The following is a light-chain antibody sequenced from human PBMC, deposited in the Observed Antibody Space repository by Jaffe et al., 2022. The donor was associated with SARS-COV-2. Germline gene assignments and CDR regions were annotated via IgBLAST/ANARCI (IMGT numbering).Light chain of an antibody. CDR1: QSISSY. V-gene: IGKV1-39*01. Sequence: DIQMTQSPSSLSASVGDRVTITCRASQSISSYINWYHQKPGMAPKLLIHVASTLHTGVPSRFSGSGYGTEFTLTISNLQREDVGTYYCQLSYSGLPLAFGPGTKVGIK. CDR3: QLSYSGLPLA. CDR2: VAS. J-gene: IGKJ3*01.